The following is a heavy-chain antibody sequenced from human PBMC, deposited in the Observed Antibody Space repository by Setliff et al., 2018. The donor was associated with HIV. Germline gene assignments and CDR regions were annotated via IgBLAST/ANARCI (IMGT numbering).Heavy chain of an antibody. CDR3: ARAGIKEDAFDI. CDR1: GGSISSYY. D-gene: IGHD3-10*01. CDR2: IYYTGST. V-gene: IGHV4-59*04. Sequence: PSETLSLTCTVSGGSISSYYWSWIRQPPGKGLEWIGNIYYTGSTYYNPSLKSRVTVSVDTCKNQFSLKLTSVTVADTAVFYCARAGIKEDAFDIWGQGTMVTVSS. J-gene: IGHJ3*02.